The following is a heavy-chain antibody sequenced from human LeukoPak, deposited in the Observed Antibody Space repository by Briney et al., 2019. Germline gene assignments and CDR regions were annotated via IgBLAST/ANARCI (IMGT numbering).Heavy chain of an antibody. Sequence: PGGSLRLSCAASGFTFSSYEMNWVRQAPGKGLEWISYISSSGSTMYADSVKGRFTISRDNAKNSLYLQMNSLRAEDTAVYYCARHYGWYDYWGQETLVTVSS. V-gene: IGHV3-48*03. CDR2: ISSSGST. J-gene: IGHJ4*02. D-gene: IGHD6-19*01. CDR1: GFTFSSYE. CDR3: ARHYGWYDY.